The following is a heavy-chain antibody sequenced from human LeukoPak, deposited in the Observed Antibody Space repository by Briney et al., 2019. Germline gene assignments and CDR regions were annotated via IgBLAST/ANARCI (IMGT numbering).Heavy chain of an antibody. CDR1: GYTFSDCG. V-gene: IGHV1-18*01. J-gene: IGHJ1*01. Sequence: ASVKVSCATSGYTFSDCGMSWVRQTPGQGLEWMGWISAYNGDTNYAHNLQGRVTMTTDTSTSTAYMELRSLRSDDTAVYYCARGTPSDYWGQGSLVTVSS. CDR3: ARGTPSDY. CDR2: ISAYNGDT.